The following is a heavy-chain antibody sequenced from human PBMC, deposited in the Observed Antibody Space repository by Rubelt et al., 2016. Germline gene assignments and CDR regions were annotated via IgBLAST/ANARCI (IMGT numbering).Heavy chain of an antibody. D-gene: IGHD6-19*01. Sequence: QPQLQESGPGLVKPSETLSLTCTVSGGSISSSSYYWGWIRQPPGRGLEWIGSIYYSGSTYYNPSLKSRVTMSVDPSKNQLSLKMSCVSAADTAVYYCARTVAGFFRRFDPWGQGTLVTVSS. V-gene: IGHV4-39*01. CDR3: ARTVAGFFRRFDP. J-gene: IGHJ5*02. CDR1: GGSISSSSYY. CDR2: IYYSGST.